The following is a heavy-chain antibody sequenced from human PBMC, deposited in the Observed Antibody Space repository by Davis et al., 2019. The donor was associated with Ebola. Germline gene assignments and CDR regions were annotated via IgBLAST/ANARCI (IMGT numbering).Heavy chain of an antibody. CDR3: AKKTTYYYGSGSDFDY. J-gene: IGHJ4*02. CDR1: GFTFSSYS. Sequence: PGGSLRLSCAASGFTFSSYSMSWIRQAPGKGLEWVSYISSSGSTIYYADSVKGRFTISRDNAKNSLYLQMNSLRAEDTAVYYCAKKTTYYYGSGSDFDYWGQGTLVTVSS. V-gene: IGHV3-48*04. D-gene: IGHD3-10*01. CDR2: ISSSGSTI.